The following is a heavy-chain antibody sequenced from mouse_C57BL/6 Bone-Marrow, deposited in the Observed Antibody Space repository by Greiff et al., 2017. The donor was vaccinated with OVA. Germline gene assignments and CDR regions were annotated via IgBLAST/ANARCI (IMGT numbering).Heavy chain of an antibody. V-gene: IGHV14-4*01. CDR3: TTKLGRDYAMDY. D-gene: IGHD4-1*01. CDR1: GFNIKDDY. J-gene: IGHJ4*01. CDR2: IDPENGDT. Sequence: DVQLQESGAELVRPGASVKLSCTASGFNIKDDYMHWVKQRPEQGLEWIGWIDPENGDTEYASEFQGKATITADTSSNTAYLQLSSLTSEDTAVYYGTTKLGRDYAMDYWGQGTSVTVSS.